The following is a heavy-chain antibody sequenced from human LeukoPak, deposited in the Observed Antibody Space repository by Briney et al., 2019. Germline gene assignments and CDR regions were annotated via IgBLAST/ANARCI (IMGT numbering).Heavy chain of an antibody. Sequence: SETLSLTCTVSGGSISSYYWSWIRQPPGKGLEWIGYIYYSGSTNYNPSLKSRVTISVDTSKNQFSLKLSSVTAADTAVYYCARAGYYGSGSYYKNEYYFDYWGQGTLVTVSS. CDR3: ARAGYYGSGSYYKNEYYFDY. V-gene: IGHV4-59*01. J-gene: IGHJ4*02. CDR1: GGSISSYY. CDR2: IYYSGST. D-gene: IGHD3-10*01.